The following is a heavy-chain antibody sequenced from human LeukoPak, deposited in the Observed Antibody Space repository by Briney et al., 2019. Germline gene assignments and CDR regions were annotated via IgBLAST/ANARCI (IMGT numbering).Heavy chain of an antibody. V-gene: IGHV1-69*13. CDR2: IIPIFGTA. CDR1: GGTFSSYA. CDR3: AITWGYCSSTSCYDYYYYGMDV. J-gene: IGHJ6*02. D-gene: IGHD2-2*01. Sequence: SVKVSCKASGGTFSSYAISWVRQAPGQGLEWMGGIIPIFGTANYAQKFQGRVTITADESTSTAYMELSSLRSEDTAVYYCAITWGYCSSTSCYDYYYYGMDVWGQETTVTVSS.